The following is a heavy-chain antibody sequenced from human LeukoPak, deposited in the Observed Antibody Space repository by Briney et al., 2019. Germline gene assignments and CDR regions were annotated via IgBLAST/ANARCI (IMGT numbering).Heavy chain of an antibody. CDR1: GGSISSYY. V-gene: IGHV4-4*07. CDR3: ARGLGEPWYYGMDV. D-gene: IGHD3-10*01. CDR2: IYTSGST. J-gene: IGHJ6*02. Sequence: SETLSLTCTVSGGSISSYYWSWIRQPAGKGLEWIGRIYTSGSTNYNPSLKSRVTMSVDTSKNQFSLKLSSMTAADTAVYYCARGLGEPWYYGMDVWGQGTTVTVSS.